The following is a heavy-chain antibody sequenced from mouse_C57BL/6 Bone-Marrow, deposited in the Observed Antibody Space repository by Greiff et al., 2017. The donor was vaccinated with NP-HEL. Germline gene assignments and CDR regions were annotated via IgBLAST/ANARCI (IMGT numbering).Heavy chain of an antibody. CDR1: GFTFSDYY. D-gene: IGHD2-4*01. V-gene: IGHV5-12*01. J-gene: IGHJ4*01. CDR2: ISNGGGST. Sequence: EVQLVESGGGLVQPGGSLKLSCAASGFTFSDYYMYWVRQTPEKRLEWVAYISNGGGSTYYPDTVKGRFTISRDNAKNTLYLQMSRLKSEDTAMYYCARHRGYDYDGYYYAMDYWGQGTSVTVSS. CDR3: ARHRGYDYDGYYYAMDY.